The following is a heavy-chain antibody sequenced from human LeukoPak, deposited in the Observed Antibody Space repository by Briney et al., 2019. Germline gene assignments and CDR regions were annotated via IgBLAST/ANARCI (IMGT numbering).Heavy chain of an antibody. CDR1: GFTFSSYA. CDR3: ARERGALTELDY. CDR2: ISGSGGST. Sequence: TGGSLRLSCAASGFTFSSYAMSWVRQAPGKGLEWVSAISGSGGSTYYADSVKGRFTISRDNSKNTLYLQMNSLRAEDTAVYYCARERGALTELDYWGQGTLVTVSS. D-gene: IGHD1-26*01. V-gene: IGHV3-23*01. J-gene: IGHJ4*02.